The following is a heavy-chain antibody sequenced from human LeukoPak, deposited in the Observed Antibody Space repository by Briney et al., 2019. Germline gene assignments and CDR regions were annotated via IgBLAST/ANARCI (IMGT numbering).Heavy chain of an antibody. D-gene: IGHD3-10*01. J-gene: IGHJ4*02. CDR1: GFTFSNAW. CDR3: TTAPSDLFGLY. V-gene: IGHV3-15*01. CDR2: IKSKTDGGTT. Sequence: GGSLRLSCAASGFTFSNAWMSWVRQAPGKGLGWVGRIKSKTDGGTTDYAAPVKGRFTISRDDSKNTLYLQMNSLKTEDTAVYYCTTAPSDLFGLYWGQGTLVTVSS.